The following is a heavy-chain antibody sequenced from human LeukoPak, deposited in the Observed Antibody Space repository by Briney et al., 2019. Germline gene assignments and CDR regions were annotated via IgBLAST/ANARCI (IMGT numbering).Heavy chain of an antibody. CDR3: ARGAHYYGSGSYYKGLDY. Sequence: SETLSLTCTVSGGSISSYYWSWIRQPAGKGLEWIGRIYTSGSTNYNPSLKSRVTMSVDTSKNQFSLKLSSVTAADTAVYYCARGAHYYGSGSYYKGLDYWGQGTLVTVSS. CDR2: IYTSGST. J-gene: IGHJ4*02. CDR1: GGSISSYY. D-gene: IGHD3-10*01. V-gene: IGHV4-4*07.